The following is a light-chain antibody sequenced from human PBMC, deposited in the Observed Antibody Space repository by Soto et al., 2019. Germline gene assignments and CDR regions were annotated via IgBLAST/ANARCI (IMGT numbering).Light chain of an antibody. Sequence: EIVLTQSPGTLSLSPGERATLSCRASQSVSSSYLAWYQQKPGQAPRLLIYGASSRATGIPDRFSGSGSGTDLTLTISRLEPADFAVYYCQQYGSSPRTFGQGTKVEIK. V-gene: IGKV3-20*01. J-gene: IGKJ1*01. CDR2: GAS. CDR3: QQYGSSPRT. CDR1: QSVSSSY.